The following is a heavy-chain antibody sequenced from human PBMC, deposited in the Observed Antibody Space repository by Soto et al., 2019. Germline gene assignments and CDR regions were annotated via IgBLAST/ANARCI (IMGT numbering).Heavy chain of an antibody. CDR2: IYPGDSDT. V-gene: IGHV5-51*01. Sequence: GESLKISCKGSGYSFTSYWIGWVRQMPGKGLEWMGIIYPGDSDTRYSPSFQGQVTISADKSISTAYLQWSSLKASDTAMYYCARPGTTHFYYYGMDVWGRGTTVTVSS. CDR1: GYSFTSYW. D-gene: IGHD1-7*01. J-gene: IGHJ6*02. CDR3: ARPGTTHFYYYGMDV.